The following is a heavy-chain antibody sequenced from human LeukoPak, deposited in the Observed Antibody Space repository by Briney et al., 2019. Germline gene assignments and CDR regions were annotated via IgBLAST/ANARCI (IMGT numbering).Heavy chain of an antibody. Sequence: GGSLRLSCAASGFTFSDYYMSWIRQAPGKGLEWVSYISSSGSTIYCADSVKGRFTISRDNAKNSLYLQMNSLRAEDTAVYYCARDELITMVRGVITYYYGMDVWGQGTTVTVSS. V-gene: IGHV3-11*01. D-gene: IGHD3-10*01. CDR3: ARDELITMVRGVITYYYGMDV. CDR1: GFTFSDYY. CDR2: ISSSGSTI. J-gene: IGHJ6*02.